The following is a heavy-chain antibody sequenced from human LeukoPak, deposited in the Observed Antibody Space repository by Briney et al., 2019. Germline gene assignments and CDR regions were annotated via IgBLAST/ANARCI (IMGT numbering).Heavy chain of an antibody. V-gene: IGHV3-30*02. Sequence: PGGSLRLSCAASGFMFSSYGMHWVRQAPGKGLEWVAFIRYDGSNKSYADSVKGRFTISRDNSKNNLYLQMNSLRAEDTAVYYCAREFSLLRYFDWLPYGYYFDYWGQGTLVTVSS. D-gene: IGHD3-9*01. J-gene: IGHJ4*02. CDR1: GFMFSSYG. CDR2: IRYDGSNK. CDR3: AREFSLLRYFDWLPYGYYFDY.